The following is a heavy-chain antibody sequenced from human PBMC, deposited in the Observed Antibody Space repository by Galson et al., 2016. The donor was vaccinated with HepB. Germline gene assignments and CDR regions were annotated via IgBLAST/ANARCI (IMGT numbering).Heavy chain of an antibody. CDR2: IIPISGST. J-gene: IGHJ5*02. CDR1: GGSFSSDG. V-gene: IGHV1-69*01. CDR3: ARLQGYGGNSGVWWFAP. D-gene: IGHD1-26*01. Sequence: QSGAEVKKPGESLRISCKASGGSFSSDGVTWVRQAPGQGLEWMGAIIPISGSTTYAQSFQGRLTISAADSSNTAYMELMDLRPEDTAIYFCARLQGYGGNSGVWWFAPWGQGTLVTVSS.